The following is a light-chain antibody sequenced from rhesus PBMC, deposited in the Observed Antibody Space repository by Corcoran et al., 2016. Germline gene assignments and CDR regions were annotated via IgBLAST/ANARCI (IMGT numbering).Light chain of an antibody. V-gene: IGKV1-22*01. CDR1: QSISSW. J-gene: IGKJ2*01. Sequence: DIQMTQSPSSLSASVGDTVTITCRASQSISSWLDWYQQKQGKAPKLLIYKASSLQSGVPSRFSVSGSGTDFTITISSLQPEDFATYYCLQYSSSPYSFGQGTKVEIK. CDR3: LQYSSSPYS. CDR2: KAS.